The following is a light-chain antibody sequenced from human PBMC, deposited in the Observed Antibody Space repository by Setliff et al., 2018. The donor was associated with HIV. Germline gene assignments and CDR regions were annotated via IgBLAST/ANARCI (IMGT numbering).Light chain of an antibody. J-gene: IGLJ1*01. CDR1: NIESKS. Sequence: SYELTQPPSVSVAPGKTARITCGGNNIESKSVHWYQQKPGQATVLVVYDDNDRPSGIPERFSGSNSGNTATLTISRVEAGDEADYYCQVWDSSSDHHVFGTGTKVTVL. CDR3: QVWDSSSDHHV. CDR2: DDN. V-gene: IGLV3-21*03.